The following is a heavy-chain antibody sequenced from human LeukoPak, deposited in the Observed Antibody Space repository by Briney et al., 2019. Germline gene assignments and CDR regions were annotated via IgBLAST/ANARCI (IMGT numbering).Heavy chain of an antibody. J-gene: IGHJ5*02. CDR1: GYTFTGYY. Sequence: ASVKVSCKASGYTFTGYYIHWVRQAPGQRLEWMGWINPNSGCTNYAQKFQGRVTMPRDTSITTDYMELSGLRSDDTAIYYCARGKLAAPGRTGYNWFDPWGQGTLVTVS. V-gene: IGHV1-2*02. CDR2: INPNSGCT. CDR3: ARGKLAAPGRTGYNWFDP. D-gene: IGHD6-13*01.